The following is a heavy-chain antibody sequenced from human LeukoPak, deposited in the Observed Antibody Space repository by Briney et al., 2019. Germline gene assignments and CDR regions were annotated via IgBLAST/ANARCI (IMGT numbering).Heavy chain of an antibody. D-gene: IGHD4-23*01. CDR2: ISGSGGST. J-gene: IGHJ1*01. CDR3: AKGDYGGNACQH. Sequence: PGGSLRLSCAASGFTFSSYAMSWVRQAPGKGLEWVSAISGSGGSTYYADSVEGRFTISRDNSKNTLYLQMNSLRAEDTAVYYCAKGDYGGNACQHWGQGTLVTVSS. CDR1: GFTFSSYA. V-gene: IGHV3-23*01.